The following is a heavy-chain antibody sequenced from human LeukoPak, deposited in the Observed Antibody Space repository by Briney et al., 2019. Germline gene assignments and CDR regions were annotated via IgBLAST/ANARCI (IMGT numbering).Heavy chain of an antibody. D-gene: IGHD2-2*01. J-gene: IGHJ6*03. CDR3: ASKYCSSTSCYGKDDYYYYYMDV. Sequence: SVKVSCKASGYTFTGHYMHWVRQAPGQGLEWMGGIIPIFGTANYAQKFQGRVTITADESTSTAYMELSSLRSEDTAVYYCASKYCSSTSCYGKDDYYYYYMDVWGKGTTVTVSS. V-gene: IGHV1-69*13. CDR2: IIPIFGTA. CDR1: GYTFTGHY.